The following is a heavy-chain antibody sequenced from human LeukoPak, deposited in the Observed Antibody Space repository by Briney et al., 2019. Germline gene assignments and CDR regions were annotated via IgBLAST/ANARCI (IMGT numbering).Heavy chain of an antibody. Sequence: GGSLRLSCAASGFTFSSYAMHWVRQAPSKGLEWVAVISYDGSNKYYADSVKGRFTISRDNSKNTLYLQMNSLRAEDTAVYYCAREGQQLVANYYYGMDVWGQGTTVTVSS. J-gene: IGHJ6*02. CDR3: AREGQQLVANYYYGMDV. D-gene: IGHD6-13*01. CDR2: ISYDGSNK. V-gene: IGHV3-30*04. CDR1: GFTFSSYA.